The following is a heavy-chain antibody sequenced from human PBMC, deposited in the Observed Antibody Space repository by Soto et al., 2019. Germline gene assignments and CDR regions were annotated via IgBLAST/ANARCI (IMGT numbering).Heavy chain of an antibody. CDR1: GFTFRTYG. D-gene: IGHD6-19*01. J-gene: IGHJ4*02. CDR3: AKEAPGGWHFFDT. Sequence: GGSLRLSCAASGFTFRTYGMHWVRQAPGKGLEWVAFISDDGSQKYYGDSVKGRFTIPRDNSKNTLSLRMISLRTEDTSVYYCAKEAPGGWHFFDTWGQGTLVTVSS. CDR2: ISDDGSQK. V-gene: IGHV3-30*18.